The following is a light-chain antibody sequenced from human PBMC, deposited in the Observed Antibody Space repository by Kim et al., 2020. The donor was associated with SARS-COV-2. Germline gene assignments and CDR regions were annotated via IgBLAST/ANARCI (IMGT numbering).Light chain of an antibody. CDR1: QSVSSN. V-gene: IGKV3-15*01. Sequence: EIVMTQSPATLSLSPGERATLSCRASQSVSSNLAWYQQKPGQAPSLLIYGASSRATGIPARFSGSGSGTEFTLTISSLQSEDFAVYYCQQYSSWPRTFGQGTKVDIK. CDR3: QQYSSWPRT. J-gene: IGKJ1*01. CDR2: GAS.